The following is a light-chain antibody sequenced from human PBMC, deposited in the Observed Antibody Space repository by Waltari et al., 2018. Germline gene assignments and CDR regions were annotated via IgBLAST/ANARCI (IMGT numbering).Light chain of an antibody. V-gene: IGKV1-33*01. CDR2: GAS. CDR1: QDIVNF. J-gene: IGKJ4*01. Sequence: EIQMTQSPSSLSASVGDRVTITCQASQDIVNFLNWYQQKPGKAPKLLIYGASNLQTGVPSRFSGSGSGTYFTFTISSLQPEDIATYYCQQYENLPPLTFGGGTKVEIK. CDR3: QQYENLPPLT.